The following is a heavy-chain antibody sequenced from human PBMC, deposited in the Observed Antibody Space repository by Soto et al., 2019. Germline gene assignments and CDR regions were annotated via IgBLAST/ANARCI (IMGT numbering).Heavy chain of an antibody. CDR1: GGSFSGYY. D-gene: IGHD3-22*01. V-gene: IGHV4-34*01. CDR2: INHSGST. CDR3: ARVNYYYDSSGYYYVAFFDY. J-gene: IGHJ4*02. Sequence: SETLSLTCAVYGGSFSGYYWSWIRQPPGKGLEWIGEINHSGSTNYNPSLKSRVTISVDTSKNQFSLKLSSVTAADTAVYYCARVNYYYDSSGYYYVAFFDYWGQGTLVTVSS.